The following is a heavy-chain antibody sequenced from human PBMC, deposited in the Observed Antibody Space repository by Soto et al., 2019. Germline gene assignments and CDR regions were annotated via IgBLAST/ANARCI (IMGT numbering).Heavy chain of an antibody. CDR2: ISGSGGNT. CDR1: GFTFSSYA. J-gene: IGHJ4*02. Sequence: GGSLRLSCAASGFTFSSYAMSWVRQAPGKGLDWVSGISGSGGNTYYADSVKGRFTISRDNSKNTLYLQMNSLRAEDTAVFYCAKNTYFDYWGQGTLVTVSS. V-gene: IGHV3-23*01. CDR3: AKNTYFDY.